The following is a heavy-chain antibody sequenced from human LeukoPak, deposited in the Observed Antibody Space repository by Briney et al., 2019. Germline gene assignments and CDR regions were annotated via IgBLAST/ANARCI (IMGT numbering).Heavy chain of an antibody. D-gene: IGHD5-24*01. Sequence: PSETLSLTCAVSGYSISSGYYWGWIRQPPGKGLEWIGSIYHSGSTYYNPSLKSRVTISVDTSKNQFSLKLSSVTAADTAVYYCPRLGGDGYNRDFDYWGQGTLVTVSS. CDR1: GYSISSGYY. CDR2: IYHSGST. CDR3: PRLGGDGYNRDFDY. V-gene: IGHV4-38-2*01. J-gene: IGHJ4*02.